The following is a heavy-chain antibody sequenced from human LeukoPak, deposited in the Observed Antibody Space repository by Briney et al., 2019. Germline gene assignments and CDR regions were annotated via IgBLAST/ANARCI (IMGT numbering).Heavy chain of an antibody. CDR3: ARDRSSGWYGVEDF. Sequence: GGSLRLSCAASGFTFSSYAMSWVRQAPGKGLEWVSAISGSGGSTYYADSVKGRFTISRDNARNSLYLQMNSLRADDTAVYYCARDRSSGWYGVEDFWGQGTLVTVSS. D-gene: IGHD6-19*01. J-gene: IGHJ4*02. CDR2: ISGSGGST. V-gene: IGHV3-23*01. CDR1: GFTFSSYA.